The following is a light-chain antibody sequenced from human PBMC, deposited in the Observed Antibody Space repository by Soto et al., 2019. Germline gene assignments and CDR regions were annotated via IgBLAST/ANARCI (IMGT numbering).Light chain of an antibody. J-gene: IGKJ5*01. Sequence: DIQMTQSPSSVSASVGDRVTITCRASQDIGSWLAWYQQKPGKAPDLLIYGASSLQSGVPSRFYGSGSGTDFTLTFSSLQHEDFATYYCQQGGSFPITFGQGTRLEIK. V-gene: IGKV1-12*01. CDR1: QDIGSW. CDR2: GAS. CDR3: QQGGSFPIT.